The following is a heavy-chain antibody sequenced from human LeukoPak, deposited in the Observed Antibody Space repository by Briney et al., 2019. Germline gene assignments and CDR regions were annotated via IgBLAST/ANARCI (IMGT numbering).Heavy chain of an antibody. D-gene: IGHD1-7*01. Sequence: SETLSLTCAVSGDSISSSNNYWGWIRQPPGKGLEWIGNINYSGSTYYNPSLRSRVTISVDTSKNQFSLKLSSVTAADTAVYFCASPTGTIDYWGQGTLVTVSS. CDR1: GDSISSSNNY. CDR2: INYSGST. V-gene: IGHV4-39*01. J-gene: IGHJ4*02. CDR3: ASPTGTIDY.